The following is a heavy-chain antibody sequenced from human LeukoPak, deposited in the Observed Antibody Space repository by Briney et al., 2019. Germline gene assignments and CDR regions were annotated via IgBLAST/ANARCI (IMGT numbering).Heavy chain of an antibody. CDR2: IYHSGST. V-gene: IGHV4-38-2*02. Sequence: SETLSLTCTVSGYSISSGYYWGWIRQPPGKGLEWIGSIYHSGSTYYNPSLKSRVTISVDTSKNQFSLKLSSVTAADTAVYYCARDQDFDIWGQGTMVTVSS. CDR1: GYSISSGYY. J-gene: IGHJ3*02. CDR3: ARDQDFDI.